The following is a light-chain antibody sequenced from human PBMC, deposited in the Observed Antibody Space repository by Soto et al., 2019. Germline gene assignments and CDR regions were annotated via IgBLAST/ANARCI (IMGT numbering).Light chain of an antibody. CDR2: RNN. CDR1: SSNIGSNT. J-gene: IGLJ1*01. Sequence: QSVLTQPLSTSGTPGQRVTISCSGSSSNIGSNTVNWYQQLPGTAPKHLIYRNNQRPSGVPDRFSGSKSGTSASLAISGLQSEDEADYYCAAWDGSLKGYVFATGTKVTVL. CDR3: AAWDGSLKGYV. V-gene: IGLV1-44*01.